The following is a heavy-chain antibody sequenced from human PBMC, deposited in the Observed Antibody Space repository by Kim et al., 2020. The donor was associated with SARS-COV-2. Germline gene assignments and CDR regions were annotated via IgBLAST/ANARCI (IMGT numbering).Heavy chain of an antibody. CDR3: TTIDRITIAGVVILV. V-gene: IGHV3-15*01. Sequence: GGSLRLSCAASGFTFSRAWMSWVRQAPGKGLEWVGRIKSKTDGGTADHAAPVKGRFTISREDSKNTVYLQMNSPKTEDTAVYYCTTIDRITIAGVVILVWGQGTTVTVSS. J-gene: IGHJ6*02. D-gene: IGHD3-3*01. CDR1: GFTFSRAW. CDR2: IKSKTDGGTA.